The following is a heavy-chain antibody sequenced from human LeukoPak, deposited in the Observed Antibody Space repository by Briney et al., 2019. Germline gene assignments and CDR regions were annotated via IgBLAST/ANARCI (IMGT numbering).Heavy chain of an antibody. J-gene: IGHJ4*02. D-gene: IGHD3-22*01. CDR3: ASTRGSSGYGATY. CDR1: GYSFTSYW. V-gene: IGHV5-51*01. Sequence: GGSLKISFKGSGYSFTSYWIGWVRPMPGKGREWMGMIYPGDSDTRYSPSFQGQVTISADKSISTAYLQWSSLKASDTAMYYCASTRGSSGYGATYWGQGTLVTVSS. CDR2: IYPGDSDT.